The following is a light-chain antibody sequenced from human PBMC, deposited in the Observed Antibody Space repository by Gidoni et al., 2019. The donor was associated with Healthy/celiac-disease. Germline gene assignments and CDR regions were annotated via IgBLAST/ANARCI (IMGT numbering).Light chain of an antibody. CDR1: QSVLYSSNNKNY. J-gene: IGKJ1*01. Sequence: DIVMTQSPDSLAVSLGERATINCKSSQSVLYSSNNKNYLAWYQQKPGQPPKLLIYWASTRESGVPYRFSGSGSGTDFTLTISSLQAEDVAVYYCQQYFRTPPWTFGQGTKVEIK. V-gene: IGKV4-1*01. CDR2: WAS. CDR3: QQYFRTPPWT.